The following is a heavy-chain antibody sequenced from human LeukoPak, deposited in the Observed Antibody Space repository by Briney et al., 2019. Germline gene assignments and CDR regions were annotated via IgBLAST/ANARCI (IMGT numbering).Heavy chain of an antibody. CDR1: GFTFRDHY. D-gene: IGHD2-2*01. Sequence: PGGSLRLSCAASGFTFRDHYMSWIRQSPGKGLEYISYISNSGRTKYYADSVQGRFTISRDNSKNTLYLQMNSLRAEDTAVYYCAKDLVPAAIQGPSGPTFDYWGQGTLVTVSS. CDR3: AKDLVPAAIQGPSGPTFDY. V-gene: IGHV3-11*01. J-gene: IGHJ4*02. CDR2: ISNSGRTK.